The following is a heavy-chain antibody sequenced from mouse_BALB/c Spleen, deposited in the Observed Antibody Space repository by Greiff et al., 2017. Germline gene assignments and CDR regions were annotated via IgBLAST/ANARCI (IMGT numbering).Heavy chain of an antibody. Sequence: DVMLVESGGGLVQPGGSLKLSCAASGFDFSRYWMSWVRQAPGKGLEWIGEINPDSSTINYTPSLKDKFIISRDNAKNTLYLQMSKVRSEDTALYYCAIYYYGSSYGCRGVSWCAYWGQGTLVTVSA. V-gene: IGHV4-1*02. J-gene: IGHJ3*01. CDR2: INPDSSTI. D-gene: IGHD1-1*01. CDR3: AIYYYGSSYGCRGVSWCAY. CDR1: GFDFSRYW.